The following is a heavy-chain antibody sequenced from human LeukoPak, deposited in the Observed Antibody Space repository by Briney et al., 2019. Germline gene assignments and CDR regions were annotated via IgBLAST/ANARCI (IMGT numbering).Heavy chain of an antibody. CDR2: ITSSGRYK. J-gene: IGHJ4*02. D-gene: IGHD5-12*01. Sequence: PGGSLRLSCAASGFTFSSNSMNWIRQAPGKGLEWVSSITSSGRYKYYADSVKGRFTISRDNAKNSLYLQMNSLRVEDTAVYYCAREISGYQRFDYWGQGTLVTVSS. CDR1: GFTFSSNS. V-gene: IGHV3-21*01. CDR3: AREISGYQRFDY.